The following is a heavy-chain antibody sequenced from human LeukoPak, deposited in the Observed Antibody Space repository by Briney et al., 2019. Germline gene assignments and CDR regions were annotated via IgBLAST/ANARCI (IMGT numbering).Heavy chain of an antibody. J-gene: IGHJ4*02. V-gene: IGHV4-34*01. CDR2: INHSGST. CDR1: GGSFSGYY. D-gene: IGHD4-23*01. Sequence: PSETLSLTCAVYGGSFSGYYWSGIRQPPGKGREGIVEINHSGSTNYNPSLKSRVTISVDTSKNQFSLTLSSVTAADTAVYYCARDGGATVVTRPFDYWGQGTLVTVSS. CDR3: ARDGGATVVTRPFDY.